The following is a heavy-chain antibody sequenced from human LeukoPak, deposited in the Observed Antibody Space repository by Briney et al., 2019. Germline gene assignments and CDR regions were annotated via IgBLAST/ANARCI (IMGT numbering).Heavy chain of an antibody. CDR3: TRLGQDSLDY. Sequence: GGSLRLSCAASGFTFSSYEMNWVRQAPGKGLEWVSYISSSGSTIYYADSVKGRFTISRDNAKNSLYLQMNSLRAEDTAVYYCTRLGQDSLDYWGQGTLVTVSS. D-gene: IGHD3-22*01. V-gene: IGHV3-48*03. CDR1: GFTFSSYE. CDR2: ISSSGSTI. J-gene: IGHJ4*02.